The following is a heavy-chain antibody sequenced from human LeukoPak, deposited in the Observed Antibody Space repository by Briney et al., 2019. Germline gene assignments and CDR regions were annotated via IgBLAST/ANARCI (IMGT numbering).Heavy chain of an antibody. CDR1: GFTFSSYA. J-gene: IGHJ4*02. CDR2: ISGSGGST. CDR3: AKDQTIFGVVQDQYFDY. V-gene: IGHV3-23*01. D-gene: IGHD3-3*01. Sequence: GGSLRLSCAASGFTFSSYAMSWVRQAPGKGLEWVSAISGSGGSTYYADSVKGRFTISRDNSKNTLYLQMNSLRAEDTAVYYCAKDQTIFGVVQDQYFDYWDQGTLVTVSS.